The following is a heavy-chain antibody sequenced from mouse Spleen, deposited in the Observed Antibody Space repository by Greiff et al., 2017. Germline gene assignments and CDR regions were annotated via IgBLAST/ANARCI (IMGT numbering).Heavy chain of an antibody. Sequence: VQLQQSGPELVKPGASVKMSCKASGYTFTSYVMHWVKQKPGQGLEWIGYINPYNDGTKYNEKFKGKATLTSDKSSSTAYMELSSLTSEDSAVYYCAREPSFYGTPYYFDYWGQGTTLTVSS. V-gene: IGHV1-14*01. CDR1: GYTFTSYV. CDR3: AREPSFYGTPYYFDY. J-gene: IGHJ2*01. CDR2: INPYNDGT. D-gene: IGHD1-1*01.